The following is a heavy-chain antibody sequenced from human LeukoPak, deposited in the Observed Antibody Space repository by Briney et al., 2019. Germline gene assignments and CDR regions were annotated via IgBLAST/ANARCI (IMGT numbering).Heavy chain of an antibody. V-gene: IGHV1-69*13. CDR3: ARDDHCSSTSCYAADY. CDR2: IIPIFGTA. D-gene: IGHD2-2*01. J-gene: IGHJ4*02. CDR1: GGTFTSYA. Sequence: SVKVSCKASGGTFTSYAISWVRQAPGQRLEWMGGIIPIFGTANYAQKFQGRVTITADESTSTAYMELSSLRSEDTAVYYCARDDHCSSTSCYAADYWGQGTLVTVSS.